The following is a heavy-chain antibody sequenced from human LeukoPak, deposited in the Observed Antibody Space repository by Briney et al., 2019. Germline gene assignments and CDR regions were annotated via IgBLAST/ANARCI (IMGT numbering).Heavy chain of an antibody. CDR3: ASSPYSNLPLEYFQH. D-gene: IGHD4-11*01. CDR1: GYNFTSYG. CDR2: ISAYNGNT. Sequence: ASVKVSCKTSGYNFTSYGISWLRQAPGQGLEWMGWISAYNGNTYYAQRFQGRVTMNTDTSTSTVYMELRTLRSDDTAFYYCASSPYSNLPLEYFQHWGQGTLVTVSS. J-gene: IGHJ1*01. V-gene: IGHV1-18*01.